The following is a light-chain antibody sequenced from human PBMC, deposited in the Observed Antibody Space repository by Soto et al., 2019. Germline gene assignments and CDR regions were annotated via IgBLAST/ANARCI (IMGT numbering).Light chain of an antibody. V-gene: IGKV3-20*01. J-gene: IGKJ5*01. Sequence: EIVLTQSPGTLSLSPGGRATLSCRASQSVSRRLAWYQHRSGQSPRLLISGASMRASGVPVRFSGSGSGTDFTLTISRLEPEDFAVYYCQHYGETPITFGLGTRLEIK. CDR3: QHYGETPIT. CDR2: GAS. CDR1: QSVSRR.